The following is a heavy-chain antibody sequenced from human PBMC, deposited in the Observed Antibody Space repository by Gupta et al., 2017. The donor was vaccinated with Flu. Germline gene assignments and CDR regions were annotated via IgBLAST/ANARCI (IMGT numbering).Heavy chain of an antibody. D-gene: IGHD2-21*02. V-gene: IGHV3-21*01. J-gene: IGHJ4*02. CDR2: ISGTGSYI. CDR1: GFTFSSYS. CDR3: ARGIEGAWLLD. Sequence: EVQLVESGGGLVKPGGSLRLSCVASGFTFSSYSMNWVRQAPGQGLEWVSSISGTGSYIYYADSLKGRLTISRDNAKNSLYLQMNSLRGEDTAVYYCARGIEGAWLLDWGQGTLVTVSS.